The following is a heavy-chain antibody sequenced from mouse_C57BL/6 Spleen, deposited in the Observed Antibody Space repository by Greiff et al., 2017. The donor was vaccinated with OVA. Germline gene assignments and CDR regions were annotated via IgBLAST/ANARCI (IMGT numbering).Heavy chain of an antibody. J-gene: IGHJ4*01. CDR1: GFTFSSYG. CDR3: ARLEDYDENYAMDY. V-gene: IGHV5-6*02. D-gene: IGHD2-4*01. CDR2: ISSGGSYT. Sequence: DVKLVESGGDLVKPGGSLKLSCAASGFTFSSYGMSWVRQTPDKRLEWVATISSGGSYTYYPDSVKGRFTISRDNAKNTLYLQMSSLKSEDTAMYYCARLEDYDENYAMDYWGQGTSVTVSS.